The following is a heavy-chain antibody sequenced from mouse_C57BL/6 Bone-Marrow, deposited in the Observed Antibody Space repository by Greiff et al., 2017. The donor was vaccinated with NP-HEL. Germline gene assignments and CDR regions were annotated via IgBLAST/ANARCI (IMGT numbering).Heavy chain of an antibody. CDR2: IYPSDSDT. D-gene: IGHD1-1*01. CDR3: AIGTTEVDYFDY. J-gene: IGHJ2*01. V-gene: IGHV1-74*01. CDR1: GYTFTSYW. Sequence: QVQLQQPGAELVKPGASVKVSCKASGYTFTSYWMHWVKQRPGHGLEWIGEIYPSDSDTNYNQKFKGKATLTVDKSSSTAYMQLSSLTSEDSAVYYCAIGTTEVDYFDYGDRGTALTVTA.